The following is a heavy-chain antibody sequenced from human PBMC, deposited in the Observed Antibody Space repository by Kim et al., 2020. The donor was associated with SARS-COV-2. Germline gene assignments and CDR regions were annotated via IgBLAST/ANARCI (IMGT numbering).Heavy chain of an antibody. CDR1: GFTLSNYA. Sequence: GGSLRLSCAASGFTLSNYAMPWVRQAPGKGLEWVSGIIGSGDSTYYVDSVKGRFTISRDTPNNTLYLQMNSLRAEDTAVYKCAKVVIGRWYFDYWGQGTLVTVSS. CDR2: IIGSGDST. D-gene: IGHD2-15*01. J-gene: IGHJ4*02. CDR3: AKVVIGRWYFDY. V-gene: IGHV3-23*01.